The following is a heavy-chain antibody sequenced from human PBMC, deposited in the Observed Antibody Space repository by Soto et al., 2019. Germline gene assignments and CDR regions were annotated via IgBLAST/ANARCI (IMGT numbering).Heavy chain of an antibody. V-gene: IGHV3-30*18. CDR1: GFTFSSYG. Sequence: LRLSCAASGFTFSSYGMHWVRQAPGKGLEWVAVISYDGSNKYYADSVKGRFTISRDNSKNTLYLQMNSLRAEDTAVYYCAKDVFGYFDYWGQGTLVTVSS. D-gene: IGHD3-10*01. J-gene: IGHJ4*02. CDR2: ISYDGSNK. CDR3: AKDVFGYFDY.